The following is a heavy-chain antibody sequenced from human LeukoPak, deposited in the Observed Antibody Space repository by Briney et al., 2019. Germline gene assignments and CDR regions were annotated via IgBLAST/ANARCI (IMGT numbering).Heavy chain of an antibody. J-gene: IGHJ4*02. CDR1: GLTFSDYY. Sequence: GGSLRLSCAASGLTFSDYYMTWIRQAAGKGLEWVSSISGTGTTIYSADSGRGRFTVSRDNARNSLFLHMNSLRAEDTAVYYCAVQITMIVVVPYFDYWGQGTLVTVSS. V-gene: IGHV3-11*04. D-gene: IGHD3-22*01. CDR3: AVQITMIVVVPYFDY. CDR2: ISGTGTTI.